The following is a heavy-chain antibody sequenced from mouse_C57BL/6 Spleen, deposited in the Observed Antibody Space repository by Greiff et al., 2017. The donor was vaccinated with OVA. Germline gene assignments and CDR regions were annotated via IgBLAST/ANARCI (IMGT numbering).Heavy chain of an antibody. CDR2: ISDGGSYT. D-gene: IGHD2-10*02. CDR3: ANLAWFAY. J-gene: IGHJ3*01. V-gene: IGHV5-4*03. Sequence: EVKLQESGGGLVKPGGSLKLSCAASGFTFSSYAMSWVRQTPEKRLEWVATISDGGSYTYYPDNVKGRFTISRDNAKNNLYLQMSHLKSEDTAMYYCANLAWFAYWGQGTLVTVSA. CDR1: GFTFSSYA.